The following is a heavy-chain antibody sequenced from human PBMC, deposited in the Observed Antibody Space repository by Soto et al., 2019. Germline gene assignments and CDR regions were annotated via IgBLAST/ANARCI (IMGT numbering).Heavy chain of an antibody. J-gene: IGHJ4*02. CDR3: ARSGSYSWVDY. D-gene: IGHD1-26*01. V-gene: IGHV4-61*01. CDR2: IYYSGSS. Sequence: SETLSLTCAVSGCSVSSGSYDWNWIRQPPGKGLEWIGYIYYSGSSNYNPSLKSRVTMSVDTSKNQFSLKLRSMTAADTAVYYCARSGSYSWVDYWGQGTLVTVSS. CDR1: GCSVSSGSYD.